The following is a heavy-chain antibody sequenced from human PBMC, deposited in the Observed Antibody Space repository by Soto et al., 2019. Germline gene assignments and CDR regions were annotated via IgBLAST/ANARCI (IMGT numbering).Heavy chain of an antibody. J-gene: IGHJ6*02. CDR3: ARAEGYCSSTSCYPTHYYYYYGMDV. D-gene: IGHD2-2*01. V-gene: IGHV4-59*01. Sequence: SETLSLTCTVSGGSISSYYWSWIRQPPGKGLEWIGYIYYSGSTNYNPSLKSRVTISVDTSKNQFSLKLGSVTAADTAVYYCARAEGYCSSTSCYPTHYYYYYGMDVWGQGTTVTVSS. CDR1: GGSISSYY. CDR2: IYYSGST.